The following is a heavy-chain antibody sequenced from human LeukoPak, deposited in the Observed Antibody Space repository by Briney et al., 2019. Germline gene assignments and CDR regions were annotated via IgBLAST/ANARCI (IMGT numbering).Heavy chain of an antibody. V-gene: IGHV3-30*04. CDR2: ISYDGSSK. D-gene: IGHD3-3*01. CDR3: TRGATFGGDDAFDI. J-gene: IGHJ3*02. CDR1: GFTFSSYA. Sequence: GGSLRLSCAASGFTFSSYAMHWVRQAPGKGLEWVSVISYDGSSKYYADSVRGRFTFSRDNSKNTVYLQMNSLRVEDTAMYFCTRGATFGGDDAFDIWGQGTMVTVSS.